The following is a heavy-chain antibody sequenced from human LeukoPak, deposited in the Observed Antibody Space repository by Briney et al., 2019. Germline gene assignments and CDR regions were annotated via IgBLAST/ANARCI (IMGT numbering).Heavy chain of an antibody. CDR3: ASKGLYGSGSYFKTYFDY. CDR2: TYYSGST. V-gene: IGHV4-39*07. Sequence: SETLSLTRTVSGGSISSSSYYWGWIRQPPGKGLEWIGSTYYSGSTYYNPSLRSRVTISVDTSKNQFSLKLSSVTAADTAVYYCASKGLYGSGSYFKTYFDYWGQGTLVTVSS. D-gene: IGHD3-10*01. CDR1: GGSISSSSYY. J-gene: IGHJ4*02.